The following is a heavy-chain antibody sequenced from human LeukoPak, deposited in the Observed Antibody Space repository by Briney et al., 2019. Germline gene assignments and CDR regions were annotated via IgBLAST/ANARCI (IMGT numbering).Heavy chain of an antibody. Sequence: PGGSLRLSCAASGFTFSSNVMSWVRQAPGKGLEWVSAITGSGGTTYHADSVKGRFTVSRDNSKNTLYLQVTSLRAEDTAVYYCARDAPYCSSPNCYYVLWGQGTLVTVSS. CDR3: ARDAPYCSSPNCYYVL. CDR2: ITGSGGTT. D-gene: IGHD2-2*01. V-gene: IGHV3-23*01. CDR1: GFTFSSNV. J-gene: IGHJ4*02.